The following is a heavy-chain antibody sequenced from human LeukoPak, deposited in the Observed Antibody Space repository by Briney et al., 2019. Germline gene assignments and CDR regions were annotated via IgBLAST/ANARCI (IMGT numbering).Heavy chain of an antibody. V-gene: IGHV1-58*02. Sequence: ASVKVSCKVSGFTFSRSFIHWVRQARGQRLEWIGWIVVGSDYSNSAQKFQERVSITRDMSTSTVYMELSSLRSEDTAVYYCAAGINYGVYVFDYWGHGILVTVSS. CDR3: AAGINYGVYVFDY. CDR2: IVVGSDYS. CDR1: GFTFSRSF. J-gene: IGHJ4*01. D-gene: IGHD4-17*01.